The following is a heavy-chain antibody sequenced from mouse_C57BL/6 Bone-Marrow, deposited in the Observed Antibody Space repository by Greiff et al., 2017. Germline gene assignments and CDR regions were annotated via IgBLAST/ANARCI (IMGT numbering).Heavy chain of an antibody. D-gene: IGHD2-2*01. J-gene: IGHJ3*01. Sequence: VQLQQSDAELVKPGASVKISCKVSGYTFTDHTIHWMKQRPEQGLEWIGYIYPRDGSTKYNEKFKGKATLTADKSSSTAYMQLNRLTSEDAAVYFCEGGGGDMVTTRGFAYWGQGTLVTVSA. CDR3: EGGGGDMVTTRGFAY. CDR2: IYPRDGST. CDR1: GYTFTDHT. V-gene: IGHV1-78*01.